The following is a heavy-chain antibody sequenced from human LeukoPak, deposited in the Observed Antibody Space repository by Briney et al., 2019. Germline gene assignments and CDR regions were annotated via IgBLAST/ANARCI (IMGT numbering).Heavy chain of an antibody. V-gene: IGHV1-24*01. Sequence: ASVTVSCKVSGYTLTELSMHWVGQAPGKGLEWMGGFDPEDGETIYAQKFQGRVTMTEDTSTDTAYMELSSLRSEDTAVYYCATRGVVPAAVAYYYYGMDVWGQGTTVTVSS. CDR3: ATRGVVPAAVAYYYYGMDV. CDR1: GYTLTELS. D-gene: IGHD2-2*01. CDR2: FDPEDGET. J-gene: IGHJ6*02.